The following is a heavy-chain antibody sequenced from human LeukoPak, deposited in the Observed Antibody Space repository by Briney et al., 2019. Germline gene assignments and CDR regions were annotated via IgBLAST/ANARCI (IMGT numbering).Heavy chain of an antibody. D-gene: IGHD3-10*01. J-gene: IGHJ4*02. CDR2: ISSSSSYI. CDR1: GFTFSSYS. V-gene: IGHV3-21*01. CDR3: ARDSYGSGSYSI. Sequence: KPGGSLRLSCAASGFTFSSYSMNWVRQAPGKGPEWVSSISSSSSYIYYADSVKGRFTISRDNAKNSLYLQMNSLRAEDTAVYYCARDSYGSGSYSIWGQGTLVTVSS.